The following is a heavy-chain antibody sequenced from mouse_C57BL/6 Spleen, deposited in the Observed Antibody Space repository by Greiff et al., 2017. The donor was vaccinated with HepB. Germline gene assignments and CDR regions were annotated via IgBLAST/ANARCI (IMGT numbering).Heavy chain of an antibody. CDR3: AKNPYGSSFYYAMDY. CDR2: IWRGGST. J-gene: IGHJ4*01. Sequence: VKLMESGPGLVQPSQSLSITCTVSGFSLTSYGVHWVRQSPGKGLEWLGVIWRGGSTDYNAAFMSRLSITKDNSKSQVFFKMNSLQADDTAIYYCAKNPYGSSFYYAMDYWGQGTSVTVSS. V-gene: IGHV2-5*01. CDR1: GFSLTSYG. D-gene: IGHD1-1*01.